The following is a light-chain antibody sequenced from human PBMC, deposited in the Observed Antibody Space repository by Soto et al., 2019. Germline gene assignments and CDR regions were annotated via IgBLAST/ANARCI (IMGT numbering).Light chain of an antibody. V-gene: IGKV1-5*01. CDR1: QSLGIW. Sequence: DIQMTQSPSTLSASVGDRVTITCRASQSLGIWLAWHQQKPGKAPKLLIYDASTLKSGVPSRFSGSGSGTKFTLTISSLQPADFATYYCQEYNSYSGTFGQGTKVEVK. J-gene: IGKJ1*01. CDR3: QEYNSYSGT. CDR2: DAS.